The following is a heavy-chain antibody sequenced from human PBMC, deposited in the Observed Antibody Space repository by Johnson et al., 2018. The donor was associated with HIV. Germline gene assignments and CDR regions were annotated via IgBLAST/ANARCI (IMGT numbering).Heavy chain of an antibody. Sequence: QVQLVESGGGVVQPGRSLRLSCAASGFTFSSYAMHWVRQAPGKGLEWVAVISYDGSNKYYADSVKGRFTISRDNSKNTLYLQMNSLRAEDTAGSYCARGGKRVMAAFDIWGQGTMVTVSS. V-gene: IGHV3-30-3*01. D-gene: IGHD3-16*01. CDR3: ARGGKRVMAAFDI. J-gene: IGHJ3*02. CDR2: ISYDGSNK. CDR1: GFTFSSYA.